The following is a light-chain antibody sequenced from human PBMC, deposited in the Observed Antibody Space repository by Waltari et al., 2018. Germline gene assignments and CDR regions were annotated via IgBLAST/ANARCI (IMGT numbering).Light chain of an antibody. CDR2: VNSDGSH. J-gene: IGLJ3*02. V-gene: IGLV4-69*01. CDR3: QTGGHGTWV. CDR1: SGHISNV. Sequence: QLVLTQSPSASASLGASVMLTCTLRSGHISNVIAWLPQHPKKGPRYLMKVNSDGSHSKGDEIPDRFSGSSSGAERYLTISSLQSEDEADYYCQTGGHGTWVFGGGTKLTVL.